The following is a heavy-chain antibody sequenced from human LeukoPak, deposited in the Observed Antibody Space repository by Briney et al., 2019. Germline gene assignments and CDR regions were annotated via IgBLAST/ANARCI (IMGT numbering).Heavy chain of an antibody. Sequence: GGSLRLSCAGSGFALKGYSLSWVRQAPGKGLEWVSSISSTSAYIYYADSVKGRFTISRDNVDNVVYLQMNSLGAEDTAVYHCARVAVSGPTGWFDSWGQGTLVIVSS. CDR3: ARVAVSGPTGWFDS. CDR2: ISSTSAYI. D-gene: IGHD2-8*02. J-gene: IGHJ5*01. V-gene: IGHV3-21*01. CDR1: GFALKGYS.